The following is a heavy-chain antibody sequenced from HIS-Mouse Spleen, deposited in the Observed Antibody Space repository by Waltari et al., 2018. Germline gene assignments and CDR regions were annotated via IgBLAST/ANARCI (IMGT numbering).Heavy chain of an antibody. CDR1: GFTFCRSV. D-gene: IGHD1-26*01. CDR3: AKDRGSPLYFDY. V-gene: IGHV3-30*18. CDR2: ISYDGSNK. Sequence: QVPLVESGGGVVQPGMSLRLSFAASGFTFCRSVMPWCRQAQGKGLEWVAVISYDGSNKDYADSVKGRFTISRDNSKNTLYLQMNSLRAEDTAVYYCAKDRGSPLYFDYWGQGTLVTVSS. J-gene: IGHJ4*02.